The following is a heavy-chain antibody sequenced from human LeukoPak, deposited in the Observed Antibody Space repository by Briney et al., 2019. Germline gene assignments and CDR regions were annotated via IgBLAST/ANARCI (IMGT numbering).Heavy chain of an antibody. CDR2: IRQDGSEK. CDR3: ARENLRDGYNTGHFDY. J-gene: IGHJ4*02. Sequence: GGSLRLSCAASGFTFSSYWMSWVRQAPGKGLEWVANIRQDGSEKYYVDSVKGRFTISRDNAKNSLYLQMNSLRAEDTAVYYCARENLRDGYNTGHFDYWGQGTLVTVSS. CDR1: GFTFSSYW. D-gene: IGHD5-24*01. V-gene: IGHV3-7*03.